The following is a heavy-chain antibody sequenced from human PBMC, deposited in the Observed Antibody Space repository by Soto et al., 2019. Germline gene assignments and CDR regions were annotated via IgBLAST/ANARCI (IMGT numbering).Heavy chain of an antibody. V-gene: IGHV3-48*01. Sequence: GGSLRLSCAASGFTFSSYSMHWVRQAPGKGLEWVSYISSSSTPMYYADSVKGRFTISRDNAKNSVYLQMSRLRVEDTAVYYCARDFQNYWGQGTLVTVSS. CDR1: GFTFSSYS. CDR3: ARDFQNY. CDR2: ISSSSTPM. J-gene: IGHJ4*02.